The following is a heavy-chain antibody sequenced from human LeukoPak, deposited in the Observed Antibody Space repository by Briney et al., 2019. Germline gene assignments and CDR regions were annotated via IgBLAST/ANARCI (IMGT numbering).Heavy chain of an antibody. Sequence: NPSETLSLTCTVSGGSISSRRYYWGWIRQPPGKGLEWIGSIYYSGKTYYNPSLKSRITISVDTSKNQFSLKLSSVTAADTAVYYCAREGYYDTSASGAFDIWGQGTMVTASS. CDR1: GGSISSRRYY. J-gene: IGHJ3*02. CDR3: AREGYYDTSASGAFDI. CDR2: IYYSGKT. D-gene: IGHD3-22*01. V-gene: IGHV4-39*07.